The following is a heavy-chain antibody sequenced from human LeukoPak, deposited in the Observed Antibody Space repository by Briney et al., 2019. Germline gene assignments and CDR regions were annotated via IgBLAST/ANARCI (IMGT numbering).Heavy chain of an antibody. CDR2: IRGGGET. CDR3: ARDFLPGSPDYFDY. V-gene: IGHV3-23*01. D-gene: IGHD3-9*01. J-gene: IGHJ4*02. CDR1: GFSFSNYA. Sequence: GGSLRLSCAASGFSFSNYATSWVRQAPARGPEWVSSIRGGGETFYAESVKGRFTISRDSSKDTVYLQMDSLRPEDTAVYYCARDFLPGSPDYFDYWGQGTVVTVSS.